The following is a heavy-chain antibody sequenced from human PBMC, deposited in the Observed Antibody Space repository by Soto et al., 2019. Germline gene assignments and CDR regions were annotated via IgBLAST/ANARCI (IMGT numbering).Heavy chain of an antibody. V-gene: IGHV4-39*01. Sequence: QLQLQESGPGLVKPSETLSLTCTVSGGSISSSSYYWGWIRQPPGKGLEWIGSIYYSGSTYYNPSLKSRVTISVDTSKNQFSLKLSSVTAADTPVYYCAKGLAVAVYFDYWGQGTLVTVSS. J-gene: IGHJ4*02. CDR3: AKGLAVAVYFDY. D-gene: IGHD6-19*01. CDR2: IYYSGST. CDR1: GGSISSSSYY.